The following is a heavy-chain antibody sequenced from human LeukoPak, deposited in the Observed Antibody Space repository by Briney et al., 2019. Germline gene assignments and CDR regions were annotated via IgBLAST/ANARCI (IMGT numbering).Heavy chain of an antibody. CDR2: ISGSGGST. Sequence: GGSLRLSRAASGFTFSSYAMSWVRQAPEKGLEWVSAISGSGGSTYYADSVKGRFTISRDNSKNTLYLQMNSLRAEDTAVYYCAKDLTYCGGDCYPTVFDYWGQGTLVTVSS. J-gene: IGHJ4*02. CDR1: GFTFSSYA. CDR3: AKDLTYCGGDCYPTVFDY. V-gene: IGHV3-23*01. D-gene: IGHD2-21*02.